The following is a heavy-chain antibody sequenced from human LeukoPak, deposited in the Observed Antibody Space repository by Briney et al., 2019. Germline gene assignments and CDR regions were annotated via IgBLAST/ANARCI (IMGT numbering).Heavy chain of an antibody. Sequence: PSETLSLTCAVYGGSFSGYYWSWIRQPPGKGLEWIGEINHSGSTNYNPSLKSRVTISVDTSKNQFSLKLSSVTAADTAVYYCARMGIAAAGIVPWGQGTLVTVSS. CDR2: INHSGST. CDR1: GGSFSGYY. V-gene: IGHV4-34*01. D-gene: IGHD6-13*01. J-gene: IGHJ5*02. CDR3: ARMGIAAAGIVP.